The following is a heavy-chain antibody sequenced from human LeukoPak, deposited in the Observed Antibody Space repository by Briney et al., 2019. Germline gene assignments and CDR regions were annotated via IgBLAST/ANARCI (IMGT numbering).Heavy chain of an antibody. V-gene: IGHV1-18*01. CDR1: GYTFTSYG. Sequence: ASVKVSCKACGYTFTSYGISWVRQAPGQGLEWMGWISAYNGNTNYAQKLQGRVTMTTDTSTSTSHMELRSLRSDDTAVYYCARGRGDSSSWYWFDPWGQGTLVTVSS. CDR2: ISAYNGNT. CDR3: ARGRGDSSSWYWFDP. J-gene: IGHJ5*02. D-gene: IGHD6-13*01.